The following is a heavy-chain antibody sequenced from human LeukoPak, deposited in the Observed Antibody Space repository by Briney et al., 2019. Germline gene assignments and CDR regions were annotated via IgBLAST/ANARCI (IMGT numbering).Heavy chain of an antibody. D-gene: IGHD3-9*01. CDR2: MNFNGGYT. CDR1: GNFLSTHD. V-gene: IGHV1-8*01. CDR3: ARGLRDSLTGNDVLDM. Sequence: ASVKVSCKAPGNFLSTHDINWVRQAPGQGLEWMGWMNFNGGYTGYAQKFRDRVIMTRDASITTAYMELRSLRSEDTALYFCARGLRDSLTGNDVLDMWGLGTMVIVSS. J-gene: IGHJ3*02.